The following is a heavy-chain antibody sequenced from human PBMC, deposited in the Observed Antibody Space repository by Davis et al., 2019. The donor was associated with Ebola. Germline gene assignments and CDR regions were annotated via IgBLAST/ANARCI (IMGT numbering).Heavy chain of an antibody. Sequence: ASVKVSCKTSGYTFTAYYMHWVRQAPGQGLEWMGIINPSGGSTSYAQRFQGRVTMTRDTSTSTVYMELSSLRSEDTAVYYCARRDGFDFDYWGRGTLVTVSS. CDR1: GYTFTAYY. CDR3: ARRDGFDFDY. D-gene: IGHD5-24*01. J-gene: IGHJ4*02. V-gene: IGHV1-46*03. CDR2: INPSGGST.